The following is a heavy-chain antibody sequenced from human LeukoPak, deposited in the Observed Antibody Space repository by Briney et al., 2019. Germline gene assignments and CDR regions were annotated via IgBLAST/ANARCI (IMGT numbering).Heavy chain of an antibody. Sequence: GGSLRLSCAASGFSFSSYVMSWVRQAPGKGLEWVSSISGRGGSTYYADSVKGRFTTSRDNSKNTLYLQMNSLRAEDTAIYDCAKAREPYYDNSGIDHWGQGTLVTVSS. CDR3: AKAREPYYDNSGIDH. CDR1: GFSFSSYV. J-gene: IGHJ4*02. V-gene: IGHV3-23*01. D-gene: IGHD3-22*01. CDR2: ISGRGGST.